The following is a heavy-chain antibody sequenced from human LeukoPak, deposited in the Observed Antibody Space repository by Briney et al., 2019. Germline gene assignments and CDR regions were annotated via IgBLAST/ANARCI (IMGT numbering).Heavy chain of an antibody. CDR2: IYYSGST. D-gene: IGHD2-2*01. V-gene: IGHV4-30-4*08. CDR3: ARVQPYDYDDY. CDR1: GGSISSGDYY. Sequence: PSETLSLTCTVSGGSISSGDYYWSWIRQPPGKGLEWIGYIYYSGSTYYNPSLKSRVTISVDTSKNQFSLKLSSVTAADTAVYYCARVQPYDYDDYWGQGTPVTVSS. J-gene: IGHJ4*02.